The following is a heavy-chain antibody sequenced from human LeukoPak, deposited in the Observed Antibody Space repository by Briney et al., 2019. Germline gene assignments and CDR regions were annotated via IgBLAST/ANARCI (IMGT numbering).Heavy chain of an antibody. CDR1: GFTFSSNW. J-gene: IGHJ4*02. D-gene: IGHD3-10*01. CDR3: ARDSGSGSYSEY. CDR2: INPDGSDT. Sequence: GGSLRLSCVASGFTFSSNWMHWVRQGPGKGLVWVSRINPDGSDTSHADSVKGRFTISRDNAKNTLYLQMNSLRAEDTAVYYCARDSGSGSYSEYWGLGTLVTVSS. V-gene: IGHV3-74*01.